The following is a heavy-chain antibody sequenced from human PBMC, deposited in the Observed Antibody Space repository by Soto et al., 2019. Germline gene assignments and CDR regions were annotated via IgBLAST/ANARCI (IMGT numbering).Heavy chain of an antibody. CDR1: GFTFSTFG. J-gene: IGHJ4*02. Sequence: GGSLRLSCAASGFTFSTFGMHWVRQAPGKGLEWVAVISNDGSNEYYVDSVKGRFTISRDNSKNTLYLQMYSLRVEDTAVYYCARESDHWGQGTLVTVSS. V-gene: IGHV3-30*03. CDR2: ISNDGSNE. CDR3: ARESDH.